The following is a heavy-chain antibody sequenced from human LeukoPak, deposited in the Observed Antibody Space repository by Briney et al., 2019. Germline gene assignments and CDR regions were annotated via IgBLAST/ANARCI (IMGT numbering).Heavy chain of an antibody. Sequence: PGGSLRLSCAASGFTFSSYAMHWVRQAPGKGLEWVAVISYDGSNKYYADSVKGRFTISRDNSKNTLYLQMNSLRAEDTAVYYCARDPSGGSSGWFELYYYYGMGVWGQGTTVTVSS. CDR1: GFTFSSYA. V-gene: IGHV3-30-3*01. D-gene: IGHD6-19*01. J-gene: IGHJ6*02. CDR3: ARDPSGGSSGWFELYYYYGMGV. CDR2: ISYDGSNK.